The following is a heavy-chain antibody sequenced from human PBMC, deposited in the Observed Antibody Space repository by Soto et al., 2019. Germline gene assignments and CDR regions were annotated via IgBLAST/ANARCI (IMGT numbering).Heavy chain of an antibody. CDR2: ISSSSSVI. J-gene: IGHJ6*03. Sequence: EVQLVESGGGLVQPGGSLRLSCATSGFILSDCAMNWVRQAPGKGLEWVSYISSSSSVIDYADSVKGRFTVSRDNARNSLYLQMNSLRAEDRAVYYCARDVSWGSNWYYYMDVWGKGTTVTVSS. CDR1: GFILSDCA. CDR3: ARDVSWGSNWYYYMDV. V-gene: IGHV3-48*01. D-gene: IGHD7-27*01.